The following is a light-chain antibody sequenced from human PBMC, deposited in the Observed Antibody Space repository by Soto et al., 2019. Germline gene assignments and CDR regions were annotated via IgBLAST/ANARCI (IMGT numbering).Light chain of an antibody. CDR3: AAWDDSLNGAV. Sequence: QHVLTQPPSASGTPGQRVTISCSGSSSNIGSNTVNWYQQLPGTAPKLLIYSNNQRPSGVPDRFSGSKSGTSASLAISGLQSEDEADYYCAAWDDSLNGAVFGGGTQLTVL. J-gene: IGLJ7*01. CDR1: SSNIGSNT. CDR2: SNN. V-gene: IGLV1-44*01.